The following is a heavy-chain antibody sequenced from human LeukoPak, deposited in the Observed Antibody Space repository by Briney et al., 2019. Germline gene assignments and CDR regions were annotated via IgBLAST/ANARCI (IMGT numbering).Heavy chain of an antibody. CDR3: ARDPSNYGRGWFDP. Sequence: SETLSLTCTVSGGSISSSSYYWGWIRQPPGKGLEWIGSIYYSGSTYYNPSLKSRVTVSVDTSKNQFSLKLSSVTAADTAVYYCARDPSNYGRGWFDPWGQGALVTVSS. V-gene: IGHV4-39*07. D-gene: IGHD3-10*02. CDR2: IYYSGST. J-gene: IGHJ5*02. CDR1: GGSISSSSYY.